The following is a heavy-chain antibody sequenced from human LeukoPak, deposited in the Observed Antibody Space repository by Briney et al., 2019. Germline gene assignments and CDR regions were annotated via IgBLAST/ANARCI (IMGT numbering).Heavy chain of an antibody. Sequence: GGSLRLSCAASGFTFSSYSMNWVRQAPGKGLEWVSSISSSSSYIYYADSVKGRFTISRDNAKNSLYLQMNSLRAEDTAVYYCAKTNVDSYKLFDYWGQGTLVTVSS. CDR1: GFTFSSYS. V-gene: IGHV3-21*04. CDR2: ISSSSSYI. J-gene: IGHJ4*02. D-gene: IGHD5-24*01. CDR3: AKTNVDSYKLFDY.